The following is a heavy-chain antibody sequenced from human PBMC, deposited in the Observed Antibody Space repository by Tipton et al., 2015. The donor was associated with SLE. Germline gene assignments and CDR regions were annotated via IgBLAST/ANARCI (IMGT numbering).Heavy chain of an antibody. J-gene: IGHJ3*02. CDR1: GFTFSSYS. Sequence: SLRLSCAASGFTFSSYSMNWVRQAPGKGLEWVSSISSCGKYIYYAESMKGRFTTSRDNAHNSLYLQMNSLRAEDTAVYYCAREPSQAFDIWGQGTMVTVSS. V-gene: IGHV3-21*03. CDR3: AREPSQAFDI. CDR2: ISSCGKYI.